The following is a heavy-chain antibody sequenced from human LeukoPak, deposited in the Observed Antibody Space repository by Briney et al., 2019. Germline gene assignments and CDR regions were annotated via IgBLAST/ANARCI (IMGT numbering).Heavy chain of an antibody. CDR3: ACAGEEGAFDI. CDR2: IYYSGST. CDR1: GGSISSYY. J-gene: IGHJ3*02. V-gene: IGHV4-59*01. Sequence: PSETLSLTCTVSGGSISSYYWSWIRQPPGKGLEWIGYIYYSGSTNYNPSLKSRVTISVDTSKNQFSLKLSSVTAADTAVYYCACAGEEGAFDIWDQGTMVTVSS. D-gene: IGHD3-16*01.